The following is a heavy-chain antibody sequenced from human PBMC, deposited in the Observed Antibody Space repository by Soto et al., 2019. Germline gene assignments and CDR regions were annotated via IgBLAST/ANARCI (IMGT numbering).Heavy chain of an antibody. V-gene: IGHV5-51*01. CDR2: IYPGDSEA. CDR3: ARHGYSSSWYPDH. Sequence: GECRKSSRKASGCRLSSFWSGWVRQMPGKGLEWMGIIYPGDSEARYGPSFQGQVTISADESINTAYLQWNNLKASDSAIYFCARHGYSSSWYPDHWGQGTLVTSPQ. CDR1: GCRLSSFW. D-gene: IGHD2-2*03. J-gene: IGHJ4*02.